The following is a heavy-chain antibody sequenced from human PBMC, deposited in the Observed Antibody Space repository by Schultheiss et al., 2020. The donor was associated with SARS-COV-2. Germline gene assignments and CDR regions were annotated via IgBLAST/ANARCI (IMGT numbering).Heavy chain of an antibody. D-gene: IGHD2-2*01. CDR2: ISGSGGST. V-gene: IGHV3-23*01. Sequence: GGSLRLSCAASGFTFSSYAMSWVPISGSGGSTYYADSVKGRFTISRDNSKNTLYLQMNGLRAEDTAVDYCAKAQLSDYWGQGTLVTVSS. J-gene: IGHJ4*02. CDR1: GFTFSSYA. CDR3: AKAQLSDY.